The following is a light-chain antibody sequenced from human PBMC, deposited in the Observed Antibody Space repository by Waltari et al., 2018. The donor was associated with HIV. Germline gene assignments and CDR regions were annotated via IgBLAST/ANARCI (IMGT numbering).Light chain of an antibody. CDR2: DKN. CDR3: ASRDNNGKRVL. V-gene: IGLV3-19*01. CDR1: SLRNYY. J-gene: IGLJ3*02. Sequence: SSELTQDPAVSVALGQPVTITCQGDSLRNYYASWHQQKQGQAPILVIYDKNTRPSGIPDRFSGSTSGNTASLTITGSQAEDEADYYCASRDNNGKRVLFGGGTKVTVL.